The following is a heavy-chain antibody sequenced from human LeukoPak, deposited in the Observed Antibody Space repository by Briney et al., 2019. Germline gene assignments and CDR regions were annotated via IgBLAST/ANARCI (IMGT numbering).Heavy chain of an antibody. Sequence: ASVKVSCKASGYTFTSYAMHWVRQAPGQRLEWMGWINAGNGNTKYSQKFQGRVTITRDTSASTAYMELSSLRSEDTAVYYCARGGYYDSSGYYAPAIDYWGQGTLVTVSS. D-gene: IGHD3-22*01. CDR2: INAGNGNT. CDR1: GYTFTSYA. V-gene: IGHV1-3*01. CDR3: ARGGYYDSSGYYAPAIDY. J-gene: IGHJ4*02.